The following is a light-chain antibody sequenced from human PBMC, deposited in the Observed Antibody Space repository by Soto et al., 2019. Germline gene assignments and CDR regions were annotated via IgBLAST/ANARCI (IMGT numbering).Light chain of an antibody. V-gene: IGKV1-33*01. Sequence: EIQMPQSPSSLSASVGDILTITCHASQDIRNYLNWDQQKPGKAPKILIYDASSLQTGVPSRFSGSGSVTDFTFTISSLQPEDIATYYCQQYDDLPEFTCGPGTKVHI. J-gene: IGKJ3*01. CDR2: DAS. CDR1: QDIRNY. CDR3: QQYDDLPEFT.